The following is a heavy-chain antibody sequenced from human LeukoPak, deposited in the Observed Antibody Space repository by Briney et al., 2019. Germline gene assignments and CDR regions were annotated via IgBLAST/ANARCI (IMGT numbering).Heavy chain of an antibody. CDR3: AKSMRMLTIDY. D-gene: IGHD3-16*01. CDR1: GFTFDDYA. V-gene: IGHV3-43D*03. CDR2: ISWDGGST. J-gene: IGHJ4*02. Sequence: GGSLRLSCAASGFTFDDYAMHWVRHAPGKGLEWVSLISWDGGSTYYADSVKGRFTISRDNSKNSLYLQMNSLRAEDTALYYCAKSMRMLTIDYWGQGTLVTVSS.